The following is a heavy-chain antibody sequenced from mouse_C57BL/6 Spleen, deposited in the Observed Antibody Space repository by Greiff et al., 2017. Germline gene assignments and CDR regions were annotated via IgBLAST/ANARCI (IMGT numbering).Heavy chain of an antibody. Sequence: EVQLVESGGGLVKPGGSLKLSCAASGFTFSDYGMHWVRQAPGKGLEWVAYISSGSSTIYYADTVKGRFTISRDNAKNTLFLQMTSLRSEDTAMYYCAPELAYAMDYWGQGTSVTVSS. J-gene: IGHJ4*01. D-gene: IGHD3-2*02. CDR3: APELAYAMDY. CDR1: GFTFSDYG. CDR2: ISSGSSTI. V-gene: IGHV5-17*01.